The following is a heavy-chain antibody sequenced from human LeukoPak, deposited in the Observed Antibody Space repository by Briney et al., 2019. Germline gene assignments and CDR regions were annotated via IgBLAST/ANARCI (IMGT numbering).Heavy chain of an antibody. Sequence: GGSLRLSCAASGFTFSSYGMHWVRQAPGKGLEWVAFIRYGGSNKYYADSVTGRLTNSRDNSKNTLYLQMNSLRAEDTAVYYCAKDYIVLMVYAIRREYYFDYWGQGTLVTVSS. CDR1: GFTFSSYG. CDR3: AKDYIVLMVYAIRREYYFDY. V-gene: IGHV3-30*02. D-gene: IGHD2-8*01. CDR2: IRYGGSNK. J-gene: IGHJ4*02.